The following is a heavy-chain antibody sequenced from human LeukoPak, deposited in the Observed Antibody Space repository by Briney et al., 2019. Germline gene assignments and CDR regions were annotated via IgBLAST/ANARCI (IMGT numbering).Heavy chain of an antibody. CDR1: GFTFSSFE. J-gene: IGHJ4*02. V-gene: IGHV3-48*03. CDR2: IGTSGISGSNI. CDR3: ASGAQSDY. Sequence: QPGGSLRLSCAASGFTFSSFEMNGVRQAPGKGLEWVSSIGTSGISGSNIYYADSVRGRFTISRDNAKNSLYLQMNSLRAEDTAVYYCASGAQSDYWGQGTLVTVSS. D-gene: IGHD1-26*01.